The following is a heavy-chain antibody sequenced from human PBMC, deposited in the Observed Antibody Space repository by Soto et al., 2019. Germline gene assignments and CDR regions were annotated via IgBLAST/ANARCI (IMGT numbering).Heavy chain of an antibody. CDR1: GGSISRDFYY. CDR3: ARDFNWNDERRDMYFDY. J-gene: IGHJ4*02. CDR2: IHDRGST. D-gene: IGHD1-1*01. Sequence: PSETLSLTCTVSGGSISRDFYYWGWIRQPPGKGLEWIGSIHDRGSTYYNPSLKSRVTITVDTSTNQFSLNLTSVTAADTAVYYCARDFNWNDERRDMYFDYWGQGTLVTVSS. V-gene: IGHV4-39*02.